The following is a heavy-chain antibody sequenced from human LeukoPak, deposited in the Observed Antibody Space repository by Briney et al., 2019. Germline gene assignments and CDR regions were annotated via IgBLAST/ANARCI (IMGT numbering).Heavy chain of an antibody. CDR2: INHSGST. D-gene: IGHD2-2*02. CDR1: GGSFSGYY. J-gene: IGHJ5*02. CDR3: ARHAVVPAAIGGDWFDP. Sequence: SETLSLTCAVYGGSFSGYYWSWIRQPPGKGLEWIGEINHSGSTNYNPSLKSRVTISVDTSKNQFSLKLSSVTAADTAVYYCARHAVVPAAIGGDWFDPWGQGTLVTVSS. V-gene: IGHV4-34*01.